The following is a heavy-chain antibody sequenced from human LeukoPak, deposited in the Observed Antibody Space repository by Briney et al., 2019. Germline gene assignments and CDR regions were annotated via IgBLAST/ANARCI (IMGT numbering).Heavy chain of an antibody. CDR1: GGSISSYY. CDR2: IYYSGST. Sequence: PSETLSLTCTVSGGSISSYYWSWIRQPPGKGLEWIGYIYYSGSTNYNPSLKSRVTISVDTSKNQFSLKLSSVTAADTAVYYCARVGSYYGSGRAQKRYYYYGMDVWSQGTTVTVSS. CDR3: ARVGSYYGSGRAQKRYYYYGMDV. V-gene: IGHV4-59*08. D-gene: IGHD3-10*01. J-gene: IGHJ6*02.